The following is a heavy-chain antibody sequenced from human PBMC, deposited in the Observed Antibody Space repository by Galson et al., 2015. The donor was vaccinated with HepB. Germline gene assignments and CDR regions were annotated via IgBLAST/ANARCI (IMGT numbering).Heavy chain of an antibody. D-gene: IGHD4-17*01. CDR1: GFTFSSYG. Sequence: SLRLSCAASGFTFSSYGMHWVRQAPGKGLEWVAVIWYDGSNKYYADSVKGRFTISRDNSKNTLYLQMNSLRAEDTAVYYCARGGDDYGDYSPPYYYYGMDVWGQGTTVTVSS. J-gene: IGHJ6*02. V-gene: IGHV3-33*01. CDR2: IWYDGSNK. CDR3: ARGGDDYGDYSPPYYYYGMDV.